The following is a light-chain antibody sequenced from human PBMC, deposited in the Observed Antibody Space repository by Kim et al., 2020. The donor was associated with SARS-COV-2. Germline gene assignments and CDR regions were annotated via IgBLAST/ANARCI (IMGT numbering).Light chain of an antibody. J-gene: IGKJ1*01. CDR3: QQYSNWPPWT. Sequence: EIVMTQSPGTLSMSPGESATLSCRASQSVSTKLAWYQQKPGQAPRLLIYGTSTRATDIPARFSGSGSGTEFSLTISSLQSEDSVVYYCQQYSNWPPWTFGQGTKLEI. V-gene: IGKV3-15*01. CDR2: GTS. CDR1: QSVSTK.